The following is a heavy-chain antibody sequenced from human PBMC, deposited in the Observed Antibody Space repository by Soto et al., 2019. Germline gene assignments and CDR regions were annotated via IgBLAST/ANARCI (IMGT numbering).Heavy chain of an antibody. CDR3: ARFYYDSSGYLPSPYYYYYGMDV. J-gene: IGHJ6*02. V-gene: IGHV3-23*01. Sequence: SGGSLRLSCAASGFTFSSYAMSWVRQAPGKGLEWVSAISRSGGRKYYVDSVKGRFTISRDNAKNTLYLQMNSLRAEDTAVYYCARFYYDSSGYLPSPYYYYYGMDVWGQGTTVTVSS. CDR1: GFTFSSYA. D-gene: IGHD3-22*01. CDR2: ISRSGGRK.